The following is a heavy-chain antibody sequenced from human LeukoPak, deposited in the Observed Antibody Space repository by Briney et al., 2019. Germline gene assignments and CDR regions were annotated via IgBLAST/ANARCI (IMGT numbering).Heavy chain of an antibody. CDR1: GGSFSGYY. D-gene: IGHD3-22*01. CDR2: IYYSGST. V-gene: IGHV4-34*09. J-gene: IGHJ4*02. Sequence: SETLSLTCAVYGGSFSGYYWSWIRQPPGKGLEWIGYIYYSGSTYYNPSLKSRVTISVDTSKNQFSLKPSSVTAADTAVYYCARAPGYYDSSGYYFDYWGQGTLVTVSS. CDR3: ARAPGYYDSSGYYFDY.